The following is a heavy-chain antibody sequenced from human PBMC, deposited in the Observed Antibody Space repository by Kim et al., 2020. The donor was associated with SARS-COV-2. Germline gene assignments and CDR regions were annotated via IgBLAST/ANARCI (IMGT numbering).Heavy chain of an antibody. V-gene: IGHV4-34*01. CDR3: ARGPSRVRGVISY. Sequence: SETLSLTCAVYGGSFSGYYWSWIRQPPGKGLEWIGEINHSGSTNYNPSLKSRVTISVDTSKNQFSLKLSSVTAADTAVYYCARGPSRVRGVISYWGQGTLVTVSS. J-gene: IGHJ4*02. CDR1: GGSFSGYY. D-gene: IGHD3-10*01. CDR2: INHSGST.